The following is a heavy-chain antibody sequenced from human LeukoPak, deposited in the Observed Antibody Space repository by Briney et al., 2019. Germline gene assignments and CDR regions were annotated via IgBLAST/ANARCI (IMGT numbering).Heavy chain of an antibody. CDR2: INPNSGGT. J-gene: IGHJ3*02. D-gene: IGHD3-10*01. Sequence: ASVKVSCKASGYTFTGYYMHWVRQAPGQGLEWMGWINPNSGGTNYAQKFQGRVTMTRDTSISTAYMELSRLRSDDTAVYYCARASIAVWFGEFPALSANFDIWGQGTMVTVSS. CDR1: GYTFTGYY. CDR3: ARASIAVWFGEFPALSANFDI. V-gene: IGHV1-2*02.